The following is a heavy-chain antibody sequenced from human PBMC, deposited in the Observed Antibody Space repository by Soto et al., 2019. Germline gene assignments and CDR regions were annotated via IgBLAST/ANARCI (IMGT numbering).Heavy chain of an antibody. D-gene: IGHD3-10*01. J-gene: IGHJ6*02. Sequence: XSVKVACKASGYPFTSYYMHWVRRAPGQGLEWMGIINPSGGSTSYAQKFQGRVTMTRDTSTSTVYMELSSLRSEDTAVYYCARERHTMVRGVSRYYYYGMDVCGQRTTVTVSS. CDR1: GYPFTSYY. CDR2: INPSGGST. CDR3: ARERHTMVRGVSRYYYYGMDV. V-gene: IGHV1-46*01.